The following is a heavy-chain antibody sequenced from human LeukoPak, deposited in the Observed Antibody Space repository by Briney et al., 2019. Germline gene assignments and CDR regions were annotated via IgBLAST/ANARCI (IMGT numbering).Heavy chain of an antibody. D-gene: IGHD1-1*01. Sequence: GGSLRLSCAASGFTFSDYYMTWIRQAPGKELERVSYISSSGSTIYYADSVKGRFTISRDNAKNSLYLQMNSLRAEDTAVYYCAREGGNSQLDYWGQGTLVTVSS. CDR2: ISSSGSTI. CDR3: AREGGNSQLDY. J-gene: IGHJ4*02. V-gene: IGHV3-11*04. CDR1: GFTFSDYY.